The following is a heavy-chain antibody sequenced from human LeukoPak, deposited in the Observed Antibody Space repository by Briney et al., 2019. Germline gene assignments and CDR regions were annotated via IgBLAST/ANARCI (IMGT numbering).Heavy chain of an antibody. V-gene: IGHV1-2*02. Sequence: ASVKVSCKASVYTFTVYYMHWVRQAPGQGLEWMGWINPNSGGTNYAQKFQGRVTMTRDTSISTAYMELSRLRSDDTAVYYCARDFPYSSGWYYFDYWGQGTLVTVSS. CDR3: ARDFPYSSGWYYFDY. CDR1: VYTFTVYY. CDR2: INPNSGGT. J-gene: IGHJ4*02. D-gene: IGHD6-19*01.